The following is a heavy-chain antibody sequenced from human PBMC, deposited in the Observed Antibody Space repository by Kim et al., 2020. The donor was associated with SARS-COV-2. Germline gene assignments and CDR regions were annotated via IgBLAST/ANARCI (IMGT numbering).Heavy chain of an antibody. J-gene: IGHJ3*02. CDR3: TRVHRVAGGWYLAFFI. V-gene: IGHV3-73*01. CDR2: IRSKANSYAT. CDR1: GFTFSSYT. Sequence: GGSLRLSCAASGFTFSSYTMHWVRQAPGKGLEWVARIRSKANSYATAYAASVKNRFTISRDDSKNTVYLQMNSLKTEDTGVYYCTRVHRVAGGWYLAFFIWGGGAMLSVPS. D-gene: IGHD6-19*01.